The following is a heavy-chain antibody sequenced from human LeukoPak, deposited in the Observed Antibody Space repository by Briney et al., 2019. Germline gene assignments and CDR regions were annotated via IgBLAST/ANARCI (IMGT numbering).Heavy chain of an antibody. V-gene: IGHV4-34*01. J-gene: IGHJ3*02. CDR3: ARHDYCSGGSCYSGEANAFDI. CDR2: INQSGST. CDR1: GGSFSGYY. Sequence: SETLSLTCAVYGGSFSGYYWSWIRQPPGKGLEWIGEINQSGSTNYNPSLKSRVTISVDTSKNQFSLKLSSVTAADTAVYYCARHDYCSGGSCYSGEANAFDIWGQGTMVTVSS. D-gene: IGHD2-15*01.